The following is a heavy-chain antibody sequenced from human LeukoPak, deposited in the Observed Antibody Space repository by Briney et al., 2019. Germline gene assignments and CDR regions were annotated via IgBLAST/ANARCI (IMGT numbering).Heavy chain of an antibody. V-gene: IGHV4-39*01. CDR3: ARHVQDLGIKV. CDR1: GASISSSDSY. CDR2: IYRRGST. Sequence: SETLSLTCTVSGASISSSDSYWSSIRQPPGNGLEWIGSIYRRGSTSYNPSLKSRVTVSEDMSKNHFSLRLSSVTAADTAVYYCARHVQDLGIKVWGQGTTVTVSS. J-gene: IGHJ6*02.